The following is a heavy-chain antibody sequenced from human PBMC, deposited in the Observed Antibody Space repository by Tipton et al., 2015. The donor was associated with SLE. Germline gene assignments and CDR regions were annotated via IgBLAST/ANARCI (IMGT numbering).Heavy chain of an antibody. Sequence: SLRLSCAASEFTFNDYAMHWVRQAPGKGLEWVSGISWNGGNVDYADSVKGRFTISRDNSENTLYLQMNSLRVDDTAVYYCARGVYSGSTPGGWFDPWGQGTLVTVSS. CDR3: ARGVYSGSTPGGWFDP. D-gene: IGHD1-26*01. CDR2: ISWNGGNV. J-gene: IGHJ5*02. CDR1: EFTFNDYA. V-gene: IGHV3-9*01.